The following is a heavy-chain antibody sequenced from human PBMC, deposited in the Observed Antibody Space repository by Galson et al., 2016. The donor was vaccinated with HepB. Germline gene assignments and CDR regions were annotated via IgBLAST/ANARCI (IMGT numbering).Heavy chain of an antibody. CDR3: ARAHAAAGVSYRFDS. CDR2: IIPIFGTA. V-gene: IGHV1-69*13. J-gene: IGHJ4*02. D-gene: IGHD6-13*01. CDR1: GGTFSSYG. Sequence: SVKVSCKASGGTFSSYGISWVRQAPGQGLEWMGGIIPIFGTANYAQKFQGRVTIIADESMSTAYMEMSSLRSEGTAVYYCARAHAAAGVSYRFDSWGQGTLVTVSS.